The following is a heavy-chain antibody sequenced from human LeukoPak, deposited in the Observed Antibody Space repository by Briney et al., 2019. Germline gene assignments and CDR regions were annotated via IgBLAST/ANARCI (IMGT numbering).Heavy chain of an antibody. J-gene: IGHJ5*02. V-gene: IGHV1-3*01. D-gene: IGHD2-15*01. CDR3: ARIMLGYCSGGSCDWFDP. CDR2: INVGNGNI. CDR1: GYTFTSYT. Sequence: ASVKVSCRASGYTFTSYTMHWVRQAPGHRLEWMGWINVGNGNIKYSQNFRGRVTITRDTSASTAYMELSRLRSDDTAVYYCARIMLGYCSGGSCDWFDPWGQGTLVTVSS.